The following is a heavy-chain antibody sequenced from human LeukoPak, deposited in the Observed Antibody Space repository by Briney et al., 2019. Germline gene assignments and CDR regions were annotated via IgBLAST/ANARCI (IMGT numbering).Heavy chain of an antibody. CDR2: INHSGST. CDR3: ASGPRFDY. J-gene: IGHJ4*02. CDR1: GGSFSGYY. V-gene: IGHV4-34*01. Sequence: PSETLSLTCAVYGGSFSGYYWSWIRQPPGKGLEWIGEINHSGSTNYNPSLKSRVTISVDTSKNQFSLTLSSVTAADTAVYYCASGPRFDYWGQGTLVTVSS.